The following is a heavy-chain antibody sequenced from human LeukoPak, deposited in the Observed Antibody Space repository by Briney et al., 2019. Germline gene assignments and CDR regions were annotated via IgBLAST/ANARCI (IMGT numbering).Heavy chain of an antibody. CDR3: ARAYYGSRTYYNYFDY. CDR1: GFTVSSNY. CDR2: IYSGGNT. D-gene: IGHD3-10*01. Sequence: AGGSLRLSCAASGFTVSSNYMSWVRQAPGKGLEWVSIIYSGGNTFYADSVKGRFTISRDNSRNTLYLQMNSLRAEDTAVYYCARAYYGSRTYYNYFDYWGQGTLVTVSS. J-gene: IGHJ4*02. V-gene: IGHV3-53*01.